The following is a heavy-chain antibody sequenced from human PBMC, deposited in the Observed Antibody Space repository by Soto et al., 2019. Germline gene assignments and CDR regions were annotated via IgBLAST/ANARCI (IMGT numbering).Heavy chain of an antibody. CDR2: NNPNSGGT. J-gene: IGHJ4*01. CDR3: ATGMARIVGGY. V-gene: IGHV1-2*04. Sequence: ASVKVSCKASGYTFTGYYMHWVRHSPRQGLQWMGWNNPNSGGTNYAQKFQGWGTMTRDTSISTSYIQVSRMRSYDTAVYYCATGMARIVGGYWRHGTLVTVPQ. CDR1: GYTFTGYY. D-gene: IGHD3-16*01.